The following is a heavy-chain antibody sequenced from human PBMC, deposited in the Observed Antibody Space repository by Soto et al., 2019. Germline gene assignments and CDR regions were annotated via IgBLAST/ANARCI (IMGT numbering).Heavy chain of an antibody. V-gene: IGHV4-30-4*01. J-gene: IGHJ3*02. CDR2: IYYSGST. CDR1: GGSISSGDYY. D-gene: IGHD1-26*01. CDR3: ARVWELLVYAFDI. Sequence: PSETLSFTCTVSGGSISSGDYYWSWIRQPPGKGLEWIGYIYYSGSTYYNPSLKSRVTISVDTSKNQFSLKLSSVTAADTAVYYCARVWELLVYAFDIWGQGTMVTVS.